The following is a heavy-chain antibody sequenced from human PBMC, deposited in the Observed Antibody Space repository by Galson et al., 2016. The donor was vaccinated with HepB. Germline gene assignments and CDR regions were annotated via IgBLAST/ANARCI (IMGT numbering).Heavy chain of an antibody. D-gene: IGHD3-10*01. V-gene: IGHV3-49*03. CDR3: SRHSMTMVRGVSPLTFDL. CDR2: IRGKAYGGTT. CDR1: GFTFGDYT. Sequence: SLRLSCAASGFTFGDYTMSWFHQAPGKGLEWISFIRGKAYGGTTEYAAAVKDRFIISRDDSKSIAYLEINSLNTEDTALYYCSRHSMTMVRGVSPLTFDLWGRGTLVTVSS. J-gene: IGHJ2*01.